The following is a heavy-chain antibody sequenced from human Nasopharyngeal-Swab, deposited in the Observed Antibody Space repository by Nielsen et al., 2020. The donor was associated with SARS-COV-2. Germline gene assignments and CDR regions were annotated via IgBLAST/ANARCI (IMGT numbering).Heavy chain of an antibody. Sequence: SETLSLTCAVYGGSFSGYYWSWIRQPPGKGLEWIGEINHSGSTNYNPSLKSRVTISVETSKNQFSLKLSSVTAADTAVYYCARARRDIVVVVAAEIALDYWGQGTLVTVSS. CDR3: ARARRDIVVVVAAEIALDY. CDR2: INHSGST. CDR1: GGSFSGYY. J-gene: IGHJ4*02. V-gene: IGHV4-34*01. D-gene: IGHD2-15*01.